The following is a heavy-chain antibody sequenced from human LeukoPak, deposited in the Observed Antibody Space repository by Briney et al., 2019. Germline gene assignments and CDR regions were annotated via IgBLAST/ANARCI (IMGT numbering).Heavy chain of an antibody. Sequence: PGGSLKISCQGSGYSFTSYWIGWARQLPGKGLEWMGIIYPGDSDTRYSPSFRGQVTISADKSISTAYLQWSSLKASDTAMYYCARLSDSSGYFDYWGQGTLVTVSS. CDR2: IYPGDSDT. V-gene: IGHV5-51*01. D-gene: IGHD3-22*01. CDR1: GYSFTSYW. J-gene: IGHJ4*02. CDR3: ARLSDSSGYFDY.